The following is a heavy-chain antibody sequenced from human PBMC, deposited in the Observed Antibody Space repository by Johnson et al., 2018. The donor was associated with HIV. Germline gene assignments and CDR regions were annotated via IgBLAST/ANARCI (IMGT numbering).Heavy chain of an antibody. J-gene: IGHJ3*01. Sequence: VQLVESGGGLVQPGGSLRLSCAASGFTLSTYWMSWVRQAPGKGLEWVANIKQDGSEKYCVDSVKGRFTISRDNAKNSLYLQMNSLRAEDTAVYYCARGGLLWFGHHADWGQGTMVTVSS. CDR3: ARGGLLWFGHHAD. CDR2: IKQDGSEK. V-gene: IGHV3-7*01. CDR1: GFTLSTYW. D-gene: IGHD3-10*01.